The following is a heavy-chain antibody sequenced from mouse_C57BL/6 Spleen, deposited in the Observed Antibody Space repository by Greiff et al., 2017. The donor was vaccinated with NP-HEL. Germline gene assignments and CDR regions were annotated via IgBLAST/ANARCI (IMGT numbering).Heavy chain of an antibody. Sequence: VQLQQSGPELVKPGASVKISCKASGYTFTDYYMNWVKQSHGKSLEWIGDINPNNGGTSYNQKFKGKATLTVDKSSSTAYMELRSLTSADSAVYYWARRGDYDGSSYEDAMDYWGQGTSVTVAS. CDR2: INPNNGGT. J-gene: IGHJ4*01. CDR3: ARRGDYDGSSYEDAMDY. CDR1: GYTFTDYY. D-gene: IGHD1-1*01. V-gene: IGHV1-26*01.